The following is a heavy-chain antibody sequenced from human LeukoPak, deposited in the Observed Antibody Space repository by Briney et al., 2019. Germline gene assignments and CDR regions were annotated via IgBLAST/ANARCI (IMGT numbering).Heavy chain of an antibody. CDR2: IRYDGSYK. V-gene: IGHV3-30*02. D-gene: IGHD3-22*01. Sequence: GGSLRLSCAASGFTFSSYAMSWVRQAPGKGLEWVAFIRYDGSYKNYADSVKGRFTISRDSSKNTLYLQMNSLKTEDTAVYYCAKLSYYDSSGPSDYWGQGTLVTVSS. J-gene: IGHJ4*02. CDR1: GFTFSSYA. CDR3: AKLSYYDSSGPSDY.